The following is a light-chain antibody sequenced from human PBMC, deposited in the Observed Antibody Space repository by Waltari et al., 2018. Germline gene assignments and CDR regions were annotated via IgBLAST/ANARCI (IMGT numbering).Light chain of an antibody. Sequence: QSALTQPASVSGSPGQSITISCTGTSRDVARYNLVSWYQQYPGKAPRLVIYEVFKRPASVSSRFSGSKSGSTASLTISGVQAEDEATYYCSSYAGRSILIFGGGT. CDR2: EVF. CDR3: SSYAGRSILI. V-gene: IGLV2-23*02. J-gene: IGLJ2*01. CDR1: SRDVARYNL.